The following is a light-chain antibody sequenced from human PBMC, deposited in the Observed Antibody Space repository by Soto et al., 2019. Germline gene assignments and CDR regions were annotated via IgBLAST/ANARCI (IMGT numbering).Light chain of an antibody. J-gene: IGLJ2*01. V-gene: IGLV1-47*01. CDR1: SSNIGSNY. CDR2: RNN. CDR3: AAWDDSLSAVV. Sequence: QSVLTQPPSASGTPGQRVTISCSGSSSNIGSNYVYWYQQVPGTAPKLLIYRNNQRPSGVPDRFSGSKSGTSASLAISGLRSEDEADYYCAAWDDSLSAVVFGGGTKPTVL.